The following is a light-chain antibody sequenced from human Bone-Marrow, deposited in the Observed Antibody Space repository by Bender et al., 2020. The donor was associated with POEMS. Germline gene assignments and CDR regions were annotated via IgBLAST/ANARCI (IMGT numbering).Light chain of an antibody. V-gene: IGLV1-40*01. CDR2: RNT. CDR1: SSSIGAGYD. CDR3: SAWDDSLSGWV. J-gene: IGLJ3*02. Sequence: QSVLTQPPSVSGAPGQRVTISCTGSSSSIGAGYDVHWYQQLPGTAPKLLIYRNTNRPSGVPDRFSGSKSGTAASLAITGLQAEDEALYYCSAWDDSLSGWVFGGGTKLTVL.